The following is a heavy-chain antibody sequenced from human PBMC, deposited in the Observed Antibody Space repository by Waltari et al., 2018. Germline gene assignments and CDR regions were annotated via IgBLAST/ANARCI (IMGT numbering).Heavy chain of an antibody. J-gene: IGHJ4*02. CDR1: GFTFDDYA. V-gene: IGHV3-43D*03. D-gene: IGHD6-19*01. CDR3: AKEGSGWKGGGY. CDR2: ISWDVGSK. Sequence: EVQLVESGGVVVQPGGSLRLSCAASGFTFDDYAMHWVRQAPGKRLEWVSLISWDVGSKYYGDSVKGRFTISRDNSKNSLYLQMNSLRAEDTALDYCAKEGSGWKGGGYWGQGTLVTVSS.